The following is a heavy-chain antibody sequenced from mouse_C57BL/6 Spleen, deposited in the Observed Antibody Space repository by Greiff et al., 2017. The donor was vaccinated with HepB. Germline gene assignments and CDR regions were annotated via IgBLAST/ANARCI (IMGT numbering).Heavy chain of an antibody. CDR2: IDPAHGNT. D-gene: IGHD1-1*01. V-gene: IGHV14-3*01. J-gene: IGHJ1*03. Sequence: VQLQQSVAELVRPGASVKLSCTASGFNIKNTYMHWVKQRPEQGLEWIGRIDPAHGNTKYAPKFQGKATIPADTSSNTAYLQLSSLTSEDTAIYYCAREPLTTVVATDWYFDVWGTGTTVTVSS. CDR3: AREPLTTVVATDWYFDV. CDR1: GFNIKNTY.